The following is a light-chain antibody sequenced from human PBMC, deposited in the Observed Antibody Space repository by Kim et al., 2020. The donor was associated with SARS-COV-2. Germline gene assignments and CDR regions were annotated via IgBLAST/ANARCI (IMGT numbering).Light chain of an antibody. V-gene: IGKV3-15*01. CDR2: GAS. Sequence: EIVMMQSPATLSVSPGERATLSCRASQSVSSNLAWYQQKPGQAPRLLIYGASTRATGIPARFSGSGSGTEFTLTISSLQSEDFAVYYCQQYKNWWTFGQGTKVEIK. CDR3: QQYKNWWT. J-gene: IGKJ1*01. CDR1: QSVSSN.